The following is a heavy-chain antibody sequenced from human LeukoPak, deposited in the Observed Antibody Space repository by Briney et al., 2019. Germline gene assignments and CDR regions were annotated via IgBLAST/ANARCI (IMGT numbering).Heavy chain of an antibody. CDR1: GGTFSSYA. CDR2: IIPIFGTA. V-gene: IGHV1-69*05. CDR3: ASGVVVPAAQYYYYYMDV. Sequence: ASVKVSCKASGGTFSSYAISWVRQAPGQGLEWMGGIIPIFGTANYAQKFQGRVTITTDESTSTAYMELSSLRSEDTAVYYCASGVVVPAAQYYYYYMDVWGKGTTVTVSS. J-gene: IGHJ6*03. D-gene: IGHD2-2*01.